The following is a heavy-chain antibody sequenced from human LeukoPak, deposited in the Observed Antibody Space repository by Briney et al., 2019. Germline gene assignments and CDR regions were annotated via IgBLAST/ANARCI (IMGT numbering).Heavy chain of an antibody. V-gene: IGHV3-11*04. CDR3: ARDTFSPDY. CDR2: ISSSGSTI. Sequence: GGSLRLSCAASGFSLSSYAMSWIRQAPGKGLEWVSYISSSGSTIYYADSVKGRFTISRDNAKNSLYLQMNSLRAEDTAVYYCARDTFSPDYWGQGTLVTVSS. J-gene: IGHJ4*02. CDR1: GFSLSSYA.